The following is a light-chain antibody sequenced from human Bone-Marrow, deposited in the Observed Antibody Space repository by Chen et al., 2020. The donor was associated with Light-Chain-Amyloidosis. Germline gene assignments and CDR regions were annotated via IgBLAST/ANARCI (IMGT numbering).Light chain of an antibody. CDR2: DDS. CDR1: NIGSTS. J-gene: IGLJ3*02. CDR3: QVWDRSSDRPV. V-gene: IGLV3-21*02. Sequence: YALIQPSSVAAAPGQNAKMDCGGNNIGSTSVHWYQQTPGQAPLLVVYDDSDRPSGIPERLSGSNSGNTATLTISRVEAGDEADYYCQVWDRSSDRPVFGGGTKLTVL.